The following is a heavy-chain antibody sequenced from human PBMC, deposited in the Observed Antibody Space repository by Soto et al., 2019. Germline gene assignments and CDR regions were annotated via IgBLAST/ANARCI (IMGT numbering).Heavy chain of an antibody. CDR2: VYNTGST. J-gene: IGHJ4*02. Sequence: SETLSLTCDVSGGSITSAGYYWSWIRQHPAKGLEWIGYVYNTGSTYYNPSLKSRLSISGDTSKNQFSLKLSSVTAADTAVYYCARAPYYDILTGSPSRGGRFFDYWGQGDLVTISS. D-gene: IGHD3-9*01. CDR3: ARAPYYDILTGSPSRGGRFFDY. V-gene: IGHV4-31*11. CDR1: GGSITSAGYY.